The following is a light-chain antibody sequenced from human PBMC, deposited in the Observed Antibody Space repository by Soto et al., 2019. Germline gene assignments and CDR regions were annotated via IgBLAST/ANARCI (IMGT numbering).Light chain of an antibody. J-gene: IGKJ5*01. CDR3: HQYGSSPIT. V-gene: IGKV3-20*01. CDR2: GAS. Sequence: EIVLTQSPGTLALSPGERATLSCRASQSVNSRLAWYQHKPGQAPRLLISGASNRASGIPARFSAWGSGTDFTLTISRVDPADFALFYCHQYGSSPITFGQGTRLEIK. CDR1: QSVNSR.